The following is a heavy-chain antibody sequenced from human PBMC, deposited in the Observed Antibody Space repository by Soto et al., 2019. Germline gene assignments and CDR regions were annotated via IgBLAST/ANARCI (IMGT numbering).Heavy chain of an antibody. Sequence: ASVKVCCKASGYTFTSYAMHWVRQAPGRRLEWMGWINAGNGNTKYSQKFQGRVTITRDTSASTTYMELSSLRSEDTAVYYCAREFPNFWSGYGSPYFDYWGQGTLVTVSS. V-gene: IGHV1-3*01. CDR3: AREFPNFWSGYGSPYFDY. J-gene: IGHJ4*02. CDR2: INAGNGNT. CDR1: GYTFTSYA. D-gene: IGHD3-3*01.